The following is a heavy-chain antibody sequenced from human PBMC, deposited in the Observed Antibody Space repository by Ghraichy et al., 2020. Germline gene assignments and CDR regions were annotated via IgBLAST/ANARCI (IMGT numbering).Heavy chain of an antibody. D-gene: IGHD3-3*01. Sequence: SETLSLTCTVSGVSISSYYWSWIRQPPGKGLEWIGYVYYSGSTRYIPSLKSRVTISVDTSKNQFSLKLSSVTAADTAVYYCARGGHDFWSGHRNFDYWGHGTLVTIFS. CDR3: ARGGHDFWSGHRNFDY. J-gene: IGHJ4*01. CDR2: VYYSGST. CDR1: GVSISSYY. V-gene: IGHV4-59*01.